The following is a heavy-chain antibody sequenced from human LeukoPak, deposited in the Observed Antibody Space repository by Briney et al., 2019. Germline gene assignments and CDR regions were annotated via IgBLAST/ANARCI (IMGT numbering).Heavy chain of an antibody. D-gene: IGHD3-3*01. J-gene: IGHJ4*02. Sequence: SETLSLTCAVYGGSFSGYYWSWIRQPPGKGLEWIGEINHSGSTNYNPPLKSRVTISVDTSKNQFSLKLSSVTAADTAVYYCARGPAGWGSGYYYFDYWGQGTLVTVSS. CDR3: ARGPAGWGSGYYYFDY. CDR1: GGSFSGYY. CDR2: INHSGST. V-gene: IGHV4-34*01.